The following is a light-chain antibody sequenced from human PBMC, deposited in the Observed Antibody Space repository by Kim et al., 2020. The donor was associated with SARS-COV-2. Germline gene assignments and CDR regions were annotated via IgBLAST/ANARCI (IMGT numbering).Light chain of an antibody. J-gene: IGLJ3*02. Sequence: GKTASTTCGGDKLGEKHYYWYQQKAGQPLVLVIYQAIKRPSGTHGRSAACTGGKTVTLTIGGTQSMEEADYCCQAWDSSTGVFGGGTQLTVL. CDR3: QAWDSSTGV. CDR2: QAI. CDR1: KLGEKH. V-gene: IGLV3-1*01.